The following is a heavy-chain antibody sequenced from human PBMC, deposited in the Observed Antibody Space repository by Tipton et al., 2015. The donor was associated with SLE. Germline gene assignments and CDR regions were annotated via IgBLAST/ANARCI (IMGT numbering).Heavy chain of an antibody. CDR3: AREAEQQLEAFDI. CDR2: IYYSGST. Sequence: TLSLTCTVSGGSISSHYWSWIRQPPGKGLEWIGYIYYSGSTNYNPSLKSRVTISVDTSKNQFSLKLSSVTAADTAVHYCAREAEQQLEAFDIWGQGTMVTVSS. CDR1: GGSISSHY. V-gene: IGHV4-59*11. D-gene: IGHD6-13*01. J-gene: IGHJ3*02.